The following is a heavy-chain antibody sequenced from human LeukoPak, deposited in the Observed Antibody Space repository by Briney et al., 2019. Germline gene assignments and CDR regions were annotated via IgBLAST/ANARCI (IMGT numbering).Heavy chain of an antibody. CDR2: IIPIFGTA. V-gene: IGHV1-69*13. D-gene: IGHD2-2*01. J-gene: IGHJ6*02. CDR3: ARPREYQLLEYYYYYGMDV. CDR1: GGTFSSYA. Sequence: ASVKVSCKASGGTFSSYAISWVRQAPGQGLEWMGGIIPIFGTANYAQKFQGRVTITADESTSTAYMELSSLRSEHTAVYYCARPREYQLLEYYYYYGMDVWGQGTTVTVSS.